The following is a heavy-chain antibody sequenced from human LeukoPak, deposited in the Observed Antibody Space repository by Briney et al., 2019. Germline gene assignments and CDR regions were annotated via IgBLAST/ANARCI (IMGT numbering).Heavy chain of an antibody. D-gene: IGHD6-13*01. CDR3: ARDNWSGIAFHFDY. V-gene: IGHV3-7*01. CDR1: GFTFRSYE. Sequence: PGGSLRLSCAASGFTFRSYEMNWVRQAPGKGLEWVANIKQDGSEKYYVDSVKGRFTISRDNAKNSLYLQMNSLRAEDTAVYYCARDNWSGIAFHFDYWGQGTLVTVSS. J-gene: IGHJ4*02. CDR2: IKQDGSEK.